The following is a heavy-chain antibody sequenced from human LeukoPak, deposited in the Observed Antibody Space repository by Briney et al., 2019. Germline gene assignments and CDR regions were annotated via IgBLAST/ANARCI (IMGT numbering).Heavy chain of an antibody. CDR3: ARDSNSNYYYYYYMDV. J-gene: IGHJ6*03. D-gene: IGHD4-11*01. CDR1: GGSFSGYY. CDR2: INHSGST. Sequence: SETLSFTCAVYGGSFSGYYWSWIRQPPGKGLEWIGEINHSGSTNYNPSLKSRVTISVDTSKNQFSLKLSSVTAADTAVYYCARDSNSNYYYYYYMDVWGKGTTVTVSS. V-gene: IGHV4-34*01.